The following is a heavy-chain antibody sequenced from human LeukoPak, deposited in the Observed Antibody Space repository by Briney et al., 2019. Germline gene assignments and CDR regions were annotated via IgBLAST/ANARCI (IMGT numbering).Heavy chain of an antibody. CDR1: GYTFTSYY. J-gene: IGHJ6*02. V-gene: IGHV1-46*01. CDR3: ARGGENTATAPGVDGMDV. D-gene: IGHD5-18*01. CDR2: INPSGGST. Sequence: GASVKVSCKASGYTFTSYYMHWVRQAPGQGLEWMGIINPSGGSTSYAQKFQGRVTTTRDTSTSTVYMELSSLRSEDTAVYYCARGGENTATAPGVDGMDVWGQGTTVTVSS.